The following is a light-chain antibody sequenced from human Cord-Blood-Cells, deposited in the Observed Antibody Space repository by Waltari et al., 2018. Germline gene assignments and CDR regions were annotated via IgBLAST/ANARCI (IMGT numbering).Light chain of an antibody. CDR1: SSAVGGYHY. Sequence: QSALTQPPSASGSPGQSVTIPCTRTSSAVGGYHYVSWYQQHPGKAPKLMIYAVSKRPSGVPDRFSGSKSGNTASLTVSGLQAEDEADYYCSSYAGSNNYVFGTGTKVTVL. V-gene: IGLV2-8*01. CDR3: SSYAGSNNYV. CDR2: AVS. J-gene: IGLJ1*01.